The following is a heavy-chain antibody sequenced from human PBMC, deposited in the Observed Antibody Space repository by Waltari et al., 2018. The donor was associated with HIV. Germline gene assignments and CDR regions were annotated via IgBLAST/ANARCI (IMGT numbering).Heavy chain of an antibody. D-gene: IGHD3-10*01. CDR2: IYHSGST. J-gene: IGHJ2*01. Sequence: QVQLQESGPGLVKPSGTLSLTCVVSGGSISRTHWWSWVRQPPEKGLEWIGEIYHSGSTNYNPSLQSRVTISLDKSKNQFSLKLSSVTAADTAVYYCVRHTYGSWYFDLWGRGTLVTVSS. V-gene: IGHV4-4*02. CDR3: VRHTYGSWYFDL. CDR1: GGSISRTHW.